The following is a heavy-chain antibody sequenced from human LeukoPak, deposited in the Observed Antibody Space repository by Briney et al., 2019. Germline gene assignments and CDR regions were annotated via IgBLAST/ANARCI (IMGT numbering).Heavy chain of an antibody. V-gene: IGHV4-34*01. CDR2: INHSGST. J-gene: IGHJ4*02. CDR3: ARGPDFYDSSGYYPI. CDR1: GGSFRNYY. Sequence: SETLSLTCAVYGGSFRNYYWSWIRQPPGKGLEWIGEINHSGSTKYNPSLKSRVTISVDRSKNQFSLKLSSVTAADTAVYYCARGPDFYDSSGYYPIWGQGTLVTVSP. D-gene: IGHD3-22*01.